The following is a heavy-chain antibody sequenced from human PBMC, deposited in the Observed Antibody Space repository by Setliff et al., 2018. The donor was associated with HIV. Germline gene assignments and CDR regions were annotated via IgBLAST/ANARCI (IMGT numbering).Heavy chain of an antibody. J-gene: IGHJ2*01. CDR3: ARRMRYCSGGSCYSYWYFDL. CDR2: INPNSGGT. V-gene: IGHV1-2*02. Sequence: GASVKVSCKASGYTFTGYYMHWVRQAPGQGLEWMGWINPNSGGTNYAQKFQGRVTMTRDTSISTAYMELSRLRSDDTAVYYCARRMRYCSGGSCYSYWYFDLWGRGTLVTVS. CDR1: GYTFTGYY. D-gene: IGHD2-15*01.